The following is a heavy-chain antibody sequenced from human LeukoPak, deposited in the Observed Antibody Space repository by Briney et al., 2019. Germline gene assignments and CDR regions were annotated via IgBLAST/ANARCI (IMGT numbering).Heavy chain of an antibody. V-gene: IGHV4-59*01. D-gene: IGHD6-13*01. Sequence: SETLSLTCTVSGGSISSYYWSWIRQPPGKGLEWNWDIYYSGSTNYNPSLKSRVTISVDTSENQFSLKLSSVTAADTAVYYCARGNIAAAGTYYFDYWGQGTLVTVSS. J-gene: IGHJ4*02. CDR2: IYYSGST. CDR3: ARGNIAAAGTYYFDY. CDR1: GGSISSYY.